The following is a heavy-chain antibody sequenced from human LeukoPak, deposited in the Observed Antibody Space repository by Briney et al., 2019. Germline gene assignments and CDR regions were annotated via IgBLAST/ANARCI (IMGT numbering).Heavy chain of an antibody. J-gene: IGHJ4*02. Sequence: ASVKVSCKTSGYTFTNYGISWVRLAPGQGLEWMGWIAAYNGNTNYAQKFQGRVTMTTDTSTSTAYVELRSLRSDDTALYYCARDLVFCSGGSCWDYWGQGTLVTVSS. CDR1: GYTFTNYG. V-gene: IGHV1-18*01. CDR3: ARDLVFCSGGSCWDY. CDR2: IAAYNGNT. D-gene: IGHD2-15*01.